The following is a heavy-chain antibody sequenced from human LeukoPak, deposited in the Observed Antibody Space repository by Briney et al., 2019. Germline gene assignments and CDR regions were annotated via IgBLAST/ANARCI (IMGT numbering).Heavy chain of an antibody. V-gene: IGHV3-30*04. CDR1: GFTFSSYA. CDR3: ARDPYYYGWGSYYNENGFEP. Sequence: GGSLRLSCAASGFTFSSYAMHWVRKAPAKGLEWVAVISYDESNKYYADSAKGRFTISRDNSNNKLYLQKNSTVTADTAGYYCARDPYYYGWGSYYNENGFEPWGQGTLVTV. J-gene: IGHJ5*02. CDR2: ISYDESNK. D-gene: IGHD3-10*01.